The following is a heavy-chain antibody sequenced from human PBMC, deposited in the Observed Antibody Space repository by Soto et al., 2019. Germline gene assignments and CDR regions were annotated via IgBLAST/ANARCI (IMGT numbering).Heavy chain of an antibody. J-gene: IGHJ6*02. D-gene: IGHD6-6*01. CDR2: ISSSSSYI. CDR1: GFTFSSYS. CDR3: ARVQYSSSFYYYYGMDV. Sequence: RRLSCAASGFTFSSYSMNWVRQAPGKGLEWVSSISSSSSYIYYADSVKGRLTISRDNAKNSLYLQMNSLRAEDTAVYYCARVQYSSSFYYYYGMDVWGQGTTVTVSS. V-gene: IGHV3-21*01.